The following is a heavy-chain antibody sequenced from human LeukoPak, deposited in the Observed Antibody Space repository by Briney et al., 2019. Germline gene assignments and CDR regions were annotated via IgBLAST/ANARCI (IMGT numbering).Heavy chain of an antibody. J-gene: IGHJ4*02. CDR3: ARNTYYYDSSGLLDY. CDR1: GYTFTSYA. V-gene: IGHV1-3*01. D-gene: IGHD3-22*01. Sequence: GASVKVSCKASGYTFTSYAMHWVGQAPGQRLEWMGWINAGNGNTKYSQKFQGRVTITRDTSASTAYMELSSLRSEDTAVYYCARNTYYYDSSGLLDYWGQGTLVTVSS. CDR2: INAGNGNT.